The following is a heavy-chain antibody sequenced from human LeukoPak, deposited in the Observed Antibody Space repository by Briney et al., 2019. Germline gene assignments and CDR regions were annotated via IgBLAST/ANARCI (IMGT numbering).Heavy chain of an antibody. CDR2: IYYSGST. V-gene: IGHV4-30-4*01. D-gene: IGHD3-10*01. CDR1: GGSISSGDYY. Sequence: SETLSLTCTVSGGSISSGDYYWSWIRQPPGKGLEWIGYIYYSGSTYYNPSLKSRVTISVDTSKNQFSLKLSSVTAADTAVYYCARFGFGELFSGNWFDPWDQGTLVTVSS. CDR3: ARFGFGELFSGNWFDP. J-gene: IGHJ5*02.